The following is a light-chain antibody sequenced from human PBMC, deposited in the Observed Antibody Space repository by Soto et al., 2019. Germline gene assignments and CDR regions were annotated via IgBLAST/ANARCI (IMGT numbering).Light chain of an antibody. CDR1: QSVSSY. CDR2: DAS. Sequence: EIVLTQSPATLSLSPGERATLSCRASQSVSSYLAWYQQKPGQAPRLLIYDASNRATGIPARFSGSGSGTDLTLTISSLEPEDFAVHYCQQRSNWPPFTFGPWTKVDIK. CDR3: QQRSNWPPFT. J-gene: IGKJ3*01. V-gene: IGKV3-11*01.